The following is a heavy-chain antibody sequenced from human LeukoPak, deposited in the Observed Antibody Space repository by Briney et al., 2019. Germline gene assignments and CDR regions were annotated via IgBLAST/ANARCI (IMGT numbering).Heavy chain of an antibody. V-gene: IGHV3-74*01. D-gene: IGHD1-26*01. CDR2: ISPDGSVT. CDR1: GFNLRTFW. J-gene: IGHJ4*02. Sequence: GGSLRLSCAASGFNLRTFWIHWIRQDAGGRLVWVSRISPDGSVTTYTASVKGRFAISRDNAKNTVYLEMNSLRADDAAIYYCVSDSGLRSGGDSWGQGTPVTVSS. CDR3: VSDSGLRSGGDS.